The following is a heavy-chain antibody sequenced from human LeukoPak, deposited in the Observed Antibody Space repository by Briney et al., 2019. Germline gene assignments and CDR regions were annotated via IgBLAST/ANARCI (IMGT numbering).Heavy chain of an antibody. D-gene: IGHD4-11*01. CDR1: GFTFSSYS. CDR3: ARTPVTREIDS. V-gene: IGHV3-30*04. J-gene: IGHJ4*02. Sequence: RRSLRHSCAASGFTFSSYSMHWVRPAPGKGLEWVAVISYDGSNKYYADSVKGRFTISRDNSKNSLYLQMNSLRAEDTAVYYCARTPVTREIDSWGQGTLVTVSS. CDR2: ISYDGSNK.